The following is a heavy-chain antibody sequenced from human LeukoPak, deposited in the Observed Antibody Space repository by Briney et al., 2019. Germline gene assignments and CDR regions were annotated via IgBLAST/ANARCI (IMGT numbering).Heavy chain of an antibody. V-gene: IGHV4-61*01. D-gene: IGHD6-19*01. CDR3: ARDGAYSSGWYSRDAFDI. CDR1: GGSVSSGSYY. CDR2: IYYSGST. Sequence: PSETLSLTCTVSGGSVSSGSYYWSWIRQPPGKGLEWIGYIYYSGSTNYNPSLKSRVTISVDTSKNQFSLKLSSVTAADTAVYYCARDGAYSSGWYSRDAFDIWGHGTMVTVSS. J-gene: IGHJ3*02.